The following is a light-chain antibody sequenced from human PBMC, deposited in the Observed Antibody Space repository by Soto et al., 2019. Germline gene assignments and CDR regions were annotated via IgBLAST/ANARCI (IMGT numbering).Light chain of an antibody. CDR2: GAS. J-gene: IGKJ1*01. V-gene: IGKV3-15*01. CDR3: QQYYHWPRT. Sequence: ERVRKRCPRTLTLYPGDTATLSCRASQSLGSDLAWYQQKPGQAPRLLIFGASARPTGIPARISGSGSGTEFTLSFSSLRSEDLAVYFCQQYYHWPRTFAQGTKVDI. CDR1: QSLGSD.